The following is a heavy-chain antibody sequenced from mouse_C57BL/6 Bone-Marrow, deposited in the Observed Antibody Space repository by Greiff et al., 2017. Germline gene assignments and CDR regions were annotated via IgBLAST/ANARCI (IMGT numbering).Heavy chain of an antibody. J-gene: IGHJ3*01. Sequence: QVQLQQPGAELVRPGSSVKLSCKASGYTFTSYWMHWVKQRPIQGLEWIGNIDPSDSETHYNQKFKDKATLTVDKSSSTAYMQLSSRTSEDSAVYYCARGWRYSNFGWFAYWGQGTLVTVSA. CDR1: GYTFTSYW. CDR2: IDPSDSET. CDR3: ARGWRYSNFGWFAY. D-gene: IGHD2-5*01. V-gene: IGHV1-52*01.